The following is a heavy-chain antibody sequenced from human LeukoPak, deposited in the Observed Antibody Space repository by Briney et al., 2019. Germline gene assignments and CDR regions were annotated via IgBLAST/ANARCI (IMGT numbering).Heavy chain of an antibody. V-gene: IGHV3-21*01. D-gene: IGHD3-22*01. CDR2: ITSSSNYI. J-gene: IGHJ4*02. CDR1: GFTFSTYS. CDR3: ARDARNYYNGGGYYLDY. Sequence: AGGSLRLSCAASGFTFSTYSMNWVRQAPGKGLEWVSSITSSSNYIYYADSVKGRFTISRDNAKNSLFLKMNSLRAEDTAVYYCARDARNYYNGGGYYLDYWGQGTLVTVSS.